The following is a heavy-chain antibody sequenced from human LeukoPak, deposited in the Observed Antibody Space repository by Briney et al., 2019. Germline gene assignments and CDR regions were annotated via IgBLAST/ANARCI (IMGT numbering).Heavy chain of an antibody. CDR1: GSTFTSYG. CDR2: INNYNGKT. D-gene: IGHD2-2*01. J-gene: IGHJ6*03. V-gene: IGHV1-18*01. Sequence: ASVKLSCKASGSTFTSYGISWERQAPGQGLEWMGWINNYNGKTNYEEKLQGRFTMTTDTSTNTAYMELRSLISDDTAVYYCAREKPLCSSTSCYDYCYYYYIDVWGKGTTVTVSS. CDR3: AREKPLCSSTSCYDYCYYYYIDV.